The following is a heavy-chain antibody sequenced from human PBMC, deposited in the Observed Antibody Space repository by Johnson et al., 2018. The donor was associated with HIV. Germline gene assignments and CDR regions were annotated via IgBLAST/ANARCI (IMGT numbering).Heavy chain of an antibody. CDR1: GFTFTSYA. V-gene: IGHV3-23*04. CDR2: ISPSGGST. J-gene: IGHJ3*02. CDR3: AKRTDLGWNYGHYAFDI. Sequence: EVHLVESGGGLVQPGGSLRLSCAASGFTFTSYAMSWVRQPPGKGLEWVSGISPSGGSTYYADSVKGRFPISRDNSKNTLYLQMNSLRAEDTAVYYCAKRTDLGWNYGHYAFDIWGQGTMVTVSS. D-gene: IGHD1-7*01.